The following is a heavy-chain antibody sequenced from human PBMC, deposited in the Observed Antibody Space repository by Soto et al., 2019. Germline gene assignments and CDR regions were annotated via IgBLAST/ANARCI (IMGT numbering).Heavy chain of an antibody. J-gene: IGHJ3*02. CDR1: GGSISSGGYY. V-gene: IGHV4-31*03. CDR2: IYYSGTT. CDR3: AREESGKRGGYVFDI. D-gene: IGHD3-3*01. Sequence: QVQLQESGPGLVKPSETLSLTCTVSGGSISSGGYYWSWIRQHPGEGLEWIGYIYYSGTTYHNPSLQSRATLSVDPSKNQFSLRLSSVTAADTAVYYCAREESGKRGGYVFDIWGQGTMVTVSS.